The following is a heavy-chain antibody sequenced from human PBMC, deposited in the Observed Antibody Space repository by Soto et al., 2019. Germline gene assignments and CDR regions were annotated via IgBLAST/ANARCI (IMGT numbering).Heavy chain of an antibody. CDR1: GGSISSYY. D-gene: IGHD1-26*01. CDR2: IYYSGST. J-gene: IGHJ4*02. CDR3: ARQSGRSHSNFDY. V-gene: IGHV4-59*08. Sequence: QVQLQESGPGLVKPSETLSVTCTVSGGSISSYYWSWIRQPRGKGLEWIGYIYYSGSTNYNPSLKSRVTISVDTSKNQFSLKLSSVTAADTAVYYCARQSGRSHSNFDYWGQGTLVTVSS.